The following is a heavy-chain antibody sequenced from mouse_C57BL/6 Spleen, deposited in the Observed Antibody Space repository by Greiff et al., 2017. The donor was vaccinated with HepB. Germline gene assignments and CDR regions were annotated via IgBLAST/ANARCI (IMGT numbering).Heavy chain of an antibody. CDR2: IDPSDSYT. D-gene: IGHD1-1*01. J-gene: IGHJ2*01. CDR1: GYTFTSYW. Sequence: QVQLQQPGAELVKPGASVKLSCKASGYTFTSYWMQWVKQRPGQGLEWIGEIDPSDSYTNYNQKFKGQATLTVDTSSSTAYMQLSSLTSEDSAVYYCARDTTVVARYYFDYWGQGTTLTVSS. CDR3: ARDTTVVARYYFDY. V-gene: IGHV1-50*01.